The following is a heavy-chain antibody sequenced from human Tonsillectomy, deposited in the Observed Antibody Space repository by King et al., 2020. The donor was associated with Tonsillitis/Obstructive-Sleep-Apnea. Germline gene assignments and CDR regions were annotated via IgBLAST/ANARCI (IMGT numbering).Heavy chain of an antibody. D-gene: IGHD5-18*01. J-gene: IGHJ4*02. V-gene: IGHV6-1*01. CDR1: GVSVSSNSAA. Sequence: VQLQQSGPGLVKPSQTLSLTCAISGVSVSSNSAAWNWIRQSPSRCLEWLGRTYYSSKGDKDYAVSVKSLITINPDTSKNQFSLQLNSVTPEDTAVYYCARLRGGYSYGLFDYWGQGTLVTVSS. CDR3: ARLRGGYSYGLFDY. CDR2: TYYSSKGDK.